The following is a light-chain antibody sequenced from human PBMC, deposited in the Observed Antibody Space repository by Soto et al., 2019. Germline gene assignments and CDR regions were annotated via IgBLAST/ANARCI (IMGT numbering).Light chain of an antibody. J-gene: IGLJ3*02. CDR2: GNS. V-gene: IGLV1-40*01. Sequence: QSVLTQPPSVSGAPGQRVTISCTGSSSNIGAGYDVPWYQQLPGTAPKLLIYGNSNRPSGVPDRFSGSKSGTSASLAITGLQAEDDADYYCHSYDSSLSGWVFGGGTTLNVL. CDR3: HSYDSSLSGWV. CDR1: SSNIGAGYD.